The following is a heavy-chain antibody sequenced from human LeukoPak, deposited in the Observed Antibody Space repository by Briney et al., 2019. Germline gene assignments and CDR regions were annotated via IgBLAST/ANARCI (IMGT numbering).Heavy chain of an antibody. V-gene: IGHV3-30-3*02. J-gene: IGHJ4*02. D-gene: IGHD3-3*01. CDR1: GFTFSSYA. Sequence: HPGGSLRLSCAASGFTFSSYAMHWVRQAPGKGLEWVAVISYDGNNKYYADSVKGRFTISRDNSKNTLYLQMNSLRAEDTAVYYCAKSDFWSGYYYFDYWGQGTLVTVSS. CDR2: ISYDGNNK. CDR3: AKSDFWSGYYYFDY.